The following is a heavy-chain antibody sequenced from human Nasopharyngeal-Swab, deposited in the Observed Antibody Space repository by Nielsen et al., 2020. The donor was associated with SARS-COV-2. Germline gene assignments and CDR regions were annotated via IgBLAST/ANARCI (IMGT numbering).Heavy chain of an antibody. Sequence: GESLKISCAASGFTFSSYGMHWVRQAPGKGLEWVAVISYDGSHKYYADSVKGRFTMSRDNSKDTLYLQMNSLRAEDTAVYYCAKCSSTYCYTKYSMDVWGKGTTVTVSS. J-gene: IGHJ6*03. CDR1: GFTFSSYG. D-gene: IGHD2-2*02. CDR3: AKCSSTYCYTKYSMDV. V-gene: IGHV3-30*18. CDR2: ISYDGSHK.